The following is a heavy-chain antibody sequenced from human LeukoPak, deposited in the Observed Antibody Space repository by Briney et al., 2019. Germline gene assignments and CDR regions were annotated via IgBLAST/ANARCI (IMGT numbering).Heavy chain of an antibody. Sequence: TGGSLRLSCAASGFTFSSYAMSWVRQAPGKGLEWVSAISGSGGSTYYADSVKGRFTISRDSSKNTLYLQMNSLRAEDTAVYYCARRGTWIQLVDYWGQGTLVTVSS. CDR2: ISGSGGST. J-gene: IGHJ4*02. CDR3: ARRGTWIQLVDY. D-gene: IGHD5-18*01. V-gene: IGHV3-23*01. CDR1: GFTFSSYA.